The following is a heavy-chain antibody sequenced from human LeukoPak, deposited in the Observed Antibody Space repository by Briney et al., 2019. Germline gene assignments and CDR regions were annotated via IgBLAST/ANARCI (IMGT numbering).Heavy chain of an antibody. CDR2: IYYSGST. Sequence: SETLSLTCTVSGGSISSYYWSWIRQPPGKGLEWIGYIYYSGSTNYNPSLKSRVTISVDTSKNQFSLKLSSVTAADTAVYYCARGAAAEAYYYYYGMDVWGQGTTVTVSS. V-gene: IGHV4-59*01. D-gene: IGHD6-13*01. CDR3: ARGAAAEAYYYYYGMDV. CDR1: GGSISSYY. J-gene: IGHJ6*02.